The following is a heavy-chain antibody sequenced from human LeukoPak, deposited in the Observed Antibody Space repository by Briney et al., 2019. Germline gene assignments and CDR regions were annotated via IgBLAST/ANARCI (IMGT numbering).Heavy chain of an antibody. Sequence: GASVKVSCKASGYTFIGYYMHWVRQAPGQGLEWMGRINGNSGGTNYAQRFQGRVTMTRDTSISTAYMELSRLKSDDTAVYYCAQTYYYDSSGYYPLDYWGQGTLVTVSS. CDR3: AQTYYYDSSGYYPLDY. D-gene: IGHD3-22*01. J-gene: IGHJ4*02. CDR1: GYTFIGYY. CDR2: INGNSGGT. V-gene: IGHV1-2*06.